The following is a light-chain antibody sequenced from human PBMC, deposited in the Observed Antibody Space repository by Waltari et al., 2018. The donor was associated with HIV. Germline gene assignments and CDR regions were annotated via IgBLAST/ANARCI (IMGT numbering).Light chain of an antibody. CDR1: QSISSW. J-gene: IGKJ1*01. V-gene: IGKV1-5*03. CDR2: KAS. CDR3: QQYNSYSWT. Sequence: DIQMTQSPSTLSASVGDRVTITCRASQSISSWLAWYQQKSGKDPKLLIYKASSLKSGVPSRFSGIGSVTEFTITINSLQPDDFATYYCQQYNSYSWTFGQGTKVEIK.